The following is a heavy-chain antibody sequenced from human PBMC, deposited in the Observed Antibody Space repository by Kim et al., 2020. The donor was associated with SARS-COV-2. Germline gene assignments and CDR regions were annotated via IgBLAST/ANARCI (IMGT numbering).Heavy chain of an antibody. Sequence: NPSLKSRVTISVDTSKNQFSLKLSSVTAADTAVYYCAITMVRGVNNWFDPWGQGTLVTVSS. D-gene: IGHD3-10*01. J-gene: IGHJ5*02. V-gene: IGHV4-34*01. CDR3: AITMVRGVNNWFDP.